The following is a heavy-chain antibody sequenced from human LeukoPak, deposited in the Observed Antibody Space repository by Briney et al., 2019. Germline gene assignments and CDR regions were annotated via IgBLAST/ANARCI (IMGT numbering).Heavy chain of an antibody. J-gene: IGHJ4*02. D-gene: IGHD2-15*01. CDR3: ARASYCSGGSCYSDY. CDR2: ISSYSDNK. CDR1: GYTFTSYS. Sequence: ASVQVSCRASGYTFTSYSISWGRQATGQGLEWLGWISSYSDNKVYSQKVKGRVTMTTATSTSTAYIVLRSLQSGDTTVYYYARASYCSGGSCYSDYCGQGTLVTV. V-gene: IGHV1-18*01.